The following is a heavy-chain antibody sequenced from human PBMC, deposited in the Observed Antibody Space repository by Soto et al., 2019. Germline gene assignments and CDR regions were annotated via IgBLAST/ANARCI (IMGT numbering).Heavy chain of an antibody. CDR2: IKPDGGEQ. D-gene: IGHD6-19*01. CDR1: GFTFSAYW. V-gene: IGHV3-7*05. CDR3: ARLDAIAVTGKPQDY. Sequence: EVQLVESGGGLVQPVGSLSVSCAVSGFTFSAYWMNWVRQAPGKGLEWVANIKPDGGEQYYVASVRGRFTISRDNAKNSVYLQMNRLRPEDTAVYYYARLDAIAVTGKPQDYWGQGILVTV. J-gene: IGHJ4*02.